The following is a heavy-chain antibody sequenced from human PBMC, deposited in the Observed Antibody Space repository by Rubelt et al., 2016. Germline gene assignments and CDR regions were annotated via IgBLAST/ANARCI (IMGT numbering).Heavy chain of an antibody. CDR3: AIEGTLCRDGICAY. V-gene: IGHV3-30*02. CDR1: GFTFNNYG. D-gene: IGHD2-15*01. J-gene: IGHJ4*02. Sequence: QVQLVESGGGVVQPGGSLRLSCAASGFTFNNYGMHWVRQAPGKGLEWVVFIQYDGRSKKYADSVKGRFTLSRNNSKNTLYLQMNSLRAGDTAVYYCAIEGTLCRDGICAYWGQGTLVTVSS. CDR2: IQYDGRSK.